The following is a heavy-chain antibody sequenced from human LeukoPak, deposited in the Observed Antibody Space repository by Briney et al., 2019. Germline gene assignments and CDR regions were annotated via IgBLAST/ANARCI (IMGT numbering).Heavy chain of an antibody. CDR2: IFYSGST. J-gene: IGHJ3*02. D-gene: IGHD3-10*01. CDR3: AKSNGYGLVDI. V-gene: IGHV4-39*07. Sequence: SGTPSPTPTVSRGPISTCNYYLGWVPPPPRKGPGGIGNIFYSGSTYYSPSLKSRVTISLDTSRNQFSLKLTSVTAADTAVYYCAKSNGYGLVDIWGQGTMVTVSS. CDR1: RGPISTCNYY.